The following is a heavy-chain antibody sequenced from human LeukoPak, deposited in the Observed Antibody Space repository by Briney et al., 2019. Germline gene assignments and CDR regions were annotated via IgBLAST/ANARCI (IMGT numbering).Heavy chain of an antibody. Sequence: SETLSLTCTVSGGSISSNSYYWGWIRQPPGKGLEWIGSIYYSGSIYYNPSLKSRVTISVDTSKNQFSLKLSSVTAADTAVYYCARLLYCFNGVCFNWFDPWGQGTLVTVSS. CDR1: GGSISSNSYY. V-gene: IGHV4-39*01. CDR2: IYYSGSI. D-gene: IGHD2-8*01. J-gene: IGHJ5*02. CDR3: ARLLYCFNGVCFNWFDP.